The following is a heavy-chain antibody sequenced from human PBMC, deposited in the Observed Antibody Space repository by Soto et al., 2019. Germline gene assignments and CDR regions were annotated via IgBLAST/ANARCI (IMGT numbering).Heavy chain of an antibody. D-gene: IGHD3-3*01. J-gene: IGHJ4*02. CDR3: AREGPTIFGVVRPRYFDY. V-gene: IGHV1-69*01. CDR2: IIPIFGTA. CDR1: GGTFSSYA. Sequence: QVQLVQSGAEVKKPGSSVKVSCKASGGTFSSYAISWVRQAPGQGLEWMVGIIPIFGTANYAQKFQGRVTITADESTSTAYMELSSLRSEDTAVYYCAREGPTIFGVVRPRYFDYWGQGTLVTVSS.